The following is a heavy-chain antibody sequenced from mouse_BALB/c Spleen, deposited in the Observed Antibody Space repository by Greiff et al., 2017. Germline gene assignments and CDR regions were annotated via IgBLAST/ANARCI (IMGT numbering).Heavy chain of an antibody. Sequence: QVQLQQSGPGLVQPSQSLSITCTVSGFSLTSYGVHWVRQSPGKGLEWLGVIWSGGRTDYNAAFISRLSISKDNSKCQVFFKMNSLQANDRALYYCANSLDDGYDGFAYWGQGTLVTVSA. D-gene: IGHD2-2*01. CDR2: IWSGGRT. CDR3: ANSLDDGYDGFAY. V-gene: IGHV2-2*02. J-gene: IGHJ3*01. CDR1: GFSLTSYG.